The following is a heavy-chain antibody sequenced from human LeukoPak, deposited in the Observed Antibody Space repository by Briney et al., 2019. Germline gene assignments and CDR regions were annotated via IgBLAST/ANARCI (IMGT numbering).Heavy chain of an antibody. J-gene: IGHJ6*03. CDR3: AREVCSSTSCYYYYYYYMDV. V-gene: IGHV4-4*07. CDR1: GGSISSYY. CDR2: IYTSGST. Sequence: PSETLSLTCTVSGGSISSYYWSWIRQPAGKGLEWIGRIYTSGSTNYNPSLKSRVTMSVDTSKNQFSLKLSSVTAADTAVYYCAREVCSSTSCYYYYYYYMDVWGKGTTVTVSS. D-gene: IGHD2-2*01.